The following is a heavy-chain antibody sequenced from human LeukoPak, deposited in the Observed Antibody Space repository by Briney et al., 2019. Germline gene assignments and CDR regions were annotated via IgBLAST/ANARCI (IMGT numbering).Heavy chain of an antibody. D-gene: IGHD1-26*01. CDR1: GFTFDDYA. CDR3: ARDLIVGPTTSEY. CDR2: ISWNSGSI. Sequence: GGSLRLSCAASGFTFDDYAMHWVRQAPGKGLEWVSGISWNSGSIGYADSVKGRFTISRDNAKNSLYLQMNSLRAEDTAIYYCARDLIVGPTTSEYWGQGTLVTVSS. J-gene: IGHJ4*02. V-gene: IGHV3-9*01.